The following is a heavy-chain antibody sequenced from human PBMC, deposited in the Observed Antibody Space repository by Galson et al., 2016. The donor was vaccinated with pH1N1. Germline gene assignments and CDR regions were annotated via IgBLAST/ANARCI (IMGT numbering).Heavy chain of an antibody. J-gene: IGHJ6*02. CDR3: ATAPARREWVRFDV. CDR1: GFTFGRDQ. V-gene: IGHV3-48*03. Sequence: SLRLSCAASGFTFGRDQMYWVRQAPGKGLEWVSYISGSGRTMYYADTVKGRFTASRDTAKSTCSLQMNSLTPEDTAMYYCATAPARREWVRFDVWGQGTTVIVS. CDR2: ISGSGRTM. D-gene: IGHD3-3*01.